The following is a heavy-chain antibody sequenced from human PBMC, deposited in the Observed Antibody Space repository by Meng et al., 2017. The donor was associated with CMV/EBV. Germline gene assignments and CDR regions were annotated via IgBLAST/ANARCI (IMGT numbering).Heavy chain of an antibody. J-gene: IGHJ4*02. CDR3: ARDGDGSGSYVGMDV. CDR2: ISYDGSNK. Sequence: GESLKISCAASGFTFSSYAMHWVRQAPGKGLEWVAVISYDGSNKYYADSVKGRFTISRDNSKNTLYLQMNSLRAEDTAVYYCARDGDGSGSYVGMDVWGQGTLVTVSS. V-gene: IGHV3-30*04. D-gene: IGHD3-10*01. CDR1: GFTFSSYA.